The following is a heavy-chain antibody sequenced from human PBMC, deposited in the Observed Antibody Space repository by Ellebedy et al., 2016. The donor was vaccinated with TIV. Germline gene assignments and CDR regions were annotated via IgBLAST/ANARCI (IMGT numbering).Heavy chain of an antibody. Sequence: SETLSLXXAVYGGSFSGYYWSWIRQPPGKGLEWIGEINHSGSTNYNPSLKSRVTISVDTSKNQFSLKLSSVTAADTAVYYCARFELLGDTVTTGYGAFDIWGQGTMVTVSS. D-gene: IGHD4-17*01. CDR2: INHSGST. CDR3: ARFELLGDTVTTGYGAFDI. J-gene: IGHJ3*02. V-gene: IGHV4-34*01. CDR1: GGSFSGYY.